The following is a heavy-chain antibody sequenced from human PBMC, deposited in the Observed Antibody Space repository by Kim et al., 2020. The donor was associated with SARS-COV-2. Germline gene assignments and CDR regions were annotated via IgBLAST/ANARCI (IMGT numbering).Heavy chain of an antibody. J-gene: IGHJ4*02. CDR1: GFTFSSYG. Sequence: GGSLRLSCAASGFTFSSYGMHWVRQAPGKGLEWVAVIWYDGSNKYYADSVKGRFTISRDNSKNTLYLQMNSLRAEDTAVYYCAKDGAVPAAIFLRDPDFIDYWGQGTLVTVSS. CDR3: AKDGAVPAAIFLRDPDFIDY. CDR2: IWYDGSNK. D-gene: IGHD2-2*01. V-gene: IGHV3-33*06.